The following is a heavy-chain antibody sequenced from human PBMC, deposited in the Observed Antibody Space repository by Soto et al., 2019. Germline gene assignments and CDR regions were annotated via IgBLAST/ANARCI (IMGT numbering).Heavy chain of an antibody. J-gene: IGHJ6*02. CDR3: ARDYQGGYSYGYVYYGMDV. CDR1: GGTFSSYA. CDR2: IIPIFGTA. V-gene: IGHV1-69*01. D-gene: IGHD5-18*01. Sequence: QVQLVQSGAEVKKPGSSVKVSCKASGGTFSSYAISWVRQAPGQGLEWMGGIIPIFGTANYEQKFQGRVTITADESTSTAYMELSSLRSEDTAVYYCARDYQGGYSYGYVYYGMDVWGQGTTVTVSS.